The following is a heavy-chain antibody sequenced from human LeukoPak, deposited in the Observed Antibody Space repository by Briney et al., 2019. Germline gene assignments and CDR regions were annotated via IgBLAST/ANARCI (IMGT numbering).Heavy chain of an antibody. CDR1: GYTLTELS. CDR2: FDPEDGET. V-gene: IGHV1-24*01. J-gene: IGHJ4*02. Sequence: ASVKVSCKVSGYTLTELSMHWVRQAPGKGLEWMAGFDPEDGETIYAQKFQGRVTMTEDTSTDTAYMGLSSLRSEDTAVYYCATPSDYGDSKFFDYWGQGTLVTVSS. CDR3: ATPSDYGDSKFFDY. D-gene: IGHD4-17*01.